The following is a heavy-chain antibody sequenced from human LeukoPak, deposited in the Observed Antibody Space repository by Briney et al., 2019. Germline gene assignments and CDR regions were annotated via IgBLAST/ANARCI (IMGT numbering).Heavy chain of an antibody. CDR1: GFTFSDYY. J-gene: IGHJ4*02. V-gene: IGHV3-11*04. D-gene: IGHD1-26*01. CDR2: ISSSGSTI. CDR3: ATNRGKWELPYYFDY. Sequence: GGSLRLSCAASGFTFSDYYMSWIRQAPGKGLEWGSYISSSGSTIYYADSVKGRFTISRDNAKNSLYLQMNSLRAEDTAVYYCATNRGKWELPYYFDYWGQGTLVTVSS.